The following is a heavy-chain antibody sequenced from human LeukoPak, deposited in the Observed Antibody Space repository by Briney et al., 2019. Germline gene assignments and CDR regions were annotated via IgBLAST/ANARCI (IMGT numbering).Heavy chain of an antibody. J-gene: IGHJ4*02. V-gene: IGHV1-18*01. CDR3: ARDGTSDYGGNYYFDY. D-gene: IGHD4-23*01. CDR2: ISAYNGNT. Sequence: ASVKVSCKASGYTFTSYGISWVRQAPGQGHEWMGWISAYNGNTNYAQKLQGRVTMTTDTPTSTAYMELRSLRSDDTAVYYCARDGTSDYGGNYYFDYWGQGTLVTVSS. CDR1: GYTFTSYG.